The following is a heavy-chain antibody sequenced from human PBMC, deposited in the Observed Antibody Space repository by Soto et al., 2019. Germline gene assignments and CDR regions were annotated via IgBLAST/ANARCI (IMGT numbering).Heavy chain of an antibody. CDR2: ISYGGKTK. J-gene: IGHJ5*02. V-gene: IGHV3-30*04. CDR1: GITLWHYA. Sequence: PEGGLGLSCELSGITLWHYAMHWVRQAPGKGLEWVAVISYGGKTKYYADSVKGRFTISRDNSNNRLYLQMNSLKVEDTAVYYCAREWGGGGDPLNFSASCDQETLAT. D-gene: IGHD2-21*01. CDR3: AREWGGGGDPLNFSAS.